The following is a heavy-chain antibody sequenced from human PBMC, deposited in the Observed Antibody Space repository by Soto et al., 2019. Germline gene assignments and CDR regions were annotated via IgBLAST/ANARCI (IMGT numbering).Heavy chain of an antibody. CDR1: GYSFTGYW. J-gene: IGHJ3*02. CDR3: ARIEMATISTAAFDI. CDR2: IYPGDSDT. V-gene: IGHV5-51*01. Sequence: GESLKISCKGSGYSFTGYWIGWVRQMPGKGLEWMGIIYPGDSDTRYSPSFQGQVTISADKSISTAYLQWSSLKASDTAMYYCARIEMATISTAAFDIWGQGTMVTVSS. D-gene: IGHD5-12*01.